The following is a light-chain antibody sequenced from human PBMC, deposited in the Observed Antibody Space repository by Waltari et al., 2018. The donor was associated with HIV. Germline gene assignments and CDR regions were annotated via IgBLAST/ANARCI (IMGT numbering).Light chain of an antibody. V-gene: IGLV1-44*01. Sequence: QSVLTQPPSASGTPGQRVTISCSGSYSNIGTDVVNWYQQLPGTAPKLLIYSNNHRPSGVPDRFSGSKSGTSASLAISGLQSEDEAAYCCAAWDDSLNALLFGGGTKLTVL. CDR1: YSNIGTDV. J-gene: IGLJ2*01. CDR2: SNN. CDR3: AAWDDSLNALL.